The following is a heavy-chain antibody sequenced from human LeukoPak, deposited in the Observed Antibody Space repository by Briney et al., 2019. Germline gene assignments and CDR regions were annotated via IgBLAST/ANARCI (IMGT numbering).Heavy chain of an antibody. V-gene: IGHV3-53*05. CDR1: GFTVSSNY. D-gene: IGHD2-8*02. CDR2: IYSGGST. J-gene: IGHJ4*02. CDR3: ARDQTAVTGVWGTIDY. Sequence: GGSLRLSCAASGFTVSSNYMSWVRQAPGKGLEWVSVIYSGGSTYYADSVKGRFTISRDNSKKTLYLQMNSLRTEDTAVYYCARDQTAVTGVWGTIDYWGQGTLVTVSS.